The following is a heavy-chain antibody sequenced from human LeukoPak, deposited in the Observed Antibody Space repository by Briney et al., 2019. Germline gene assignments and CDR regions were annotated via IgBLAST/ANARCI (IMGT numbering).Heavy chain of an antibody. D-gene: IGHD3-22*01. Sequence: GGSLRLSYAASGFTFSSYAMSWVRQAPGKGLEWVSAISGSGGSTYYADSVKGRFTISRDNSKNTLYLQMNSLRAEDTAVYYCAKDPGANYYDSSGYPEAFDYWGQGTLVTVSS. CDR2: ISGSGGST. CDR3: AKDPGANYYDSSGYPEAFDY. V-gene: IGHV3-23*01. J-gene: IGHJ4*02. CDR1: GFTFSSYA.